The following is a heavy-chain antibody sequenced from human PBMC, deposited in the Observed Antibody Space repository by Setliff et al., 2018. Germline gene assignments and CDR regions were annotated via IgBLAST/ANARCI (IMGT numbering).Heavy chain of an antibody. V-gene: IGHV1-18*01. Sequence: ASVKVSCKASGYTFSNYGISWVRQAPGQGLEWMGWISPYKSDTNYAQKFQGRVTMTSDTSTSTVYMELSSLRSEDTALYYCARDLSPCSTTGCYGTLYYYYYMDVWGKGTTVTVSS. CDR3: ARDLSPCSTTGCYGTLYYYYYMDV. CDR1: GYTFSNYG. D-gene: IGHD2-2*01. CDR2: ISPYKSDT. J-gene: IGHJ6*03.